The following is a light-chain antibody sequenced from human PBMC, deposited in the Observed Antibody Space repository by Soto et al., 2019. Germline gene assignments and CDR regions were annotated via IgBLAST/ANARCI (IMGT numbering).Light chain of an antibody. Sequence: EIVMTKSPATLSVSQGERATLSCRASQSVSNNLAWYQKKPGQAPRLLIYGASTRATGIPARFSGSGSGTESTLTISSLQSEDFAVYYCQQYNNWWTFGQGTKVEIK. J-gene: IGKJ1*01. CDR2: GAS. CDR3: QQYNNWWT. CDR1: QSVSNN. V-gene: IGKV3-15*01.